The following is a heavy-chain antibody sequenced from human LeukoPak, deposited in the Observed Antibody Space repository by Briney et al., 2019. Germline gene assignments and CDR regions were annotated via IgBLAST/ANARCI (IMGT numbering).Heavy chain of an antibody. V-gene: IGHV3-49*03. CDR3: TRQPVSIVVVVATPRYDY. Sequence: PGGSLRLSCTASGFTFGDYAMSWFRQAPGKGLEWVGFIRSKAYGGTTEYAASVKGRFTISRDDSKNIAYLQMNSLKTEDTAVYYCTRQPVSIVVVVATPRYDYWGQGTLVTVSS. CDR1: GFTFGDYA. D-gene: IGHD2-15*01. J-gene: IGHJ4*02. CDR2: IRSKAYGGTT.